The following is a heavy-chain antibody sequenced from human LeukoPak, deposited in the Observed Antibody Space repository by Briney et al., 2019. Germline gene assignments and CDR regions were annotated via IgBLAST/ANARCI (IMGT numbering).Heavy chain of an antibody. CDR2: LNSDGRST. D-gene: IGHD1-1*01. CDR3: AKQTVEEGWDYFDY. CDR1: GFTFSSSW. Sequence: PGGSLRLSCAASGFTFSSSWMHWVRQAPGEGLVWVSRLNSDGRSTNYADFVKGRFIISRDNSKNTLYLQMNSLRAEDTAVYYCAKQTVEEGWDYFDYWGQGTLVTVSS. V-gene: IGHV3-74*01. J-gene: IGHJ4*02.